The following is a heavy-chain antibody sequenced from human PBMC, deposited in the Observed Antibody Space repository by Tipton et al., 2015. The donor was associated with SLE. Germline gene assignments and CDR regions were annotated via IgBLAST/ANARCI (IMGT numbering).Heavy chain of an antibody. V-gene: IGHV4-59*11. Sequence: TLSLTCTVSGASISSHYWSWIRQPPGKGLEWIGYIYYSGNTNYNPSLKSRVTISVDTSKNHFSLKLSSVTAADTAVYYCARGRWLESLDYWGQGTLVTVSS. CDR1: GASISSHY. CDR3: ARGRWLESLDY. D-gene: IGHD6-19*01. J-gene: IGHJ4*02. CDR2: IYYSGNT.